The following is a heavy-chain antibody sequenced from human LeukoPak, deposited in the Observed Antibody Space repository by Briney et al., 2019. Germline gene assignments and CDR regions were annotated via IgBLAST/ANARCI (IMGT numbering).Heavy chain of an antibody. V-gene: IGHV3-30*18. CDR2: ISYDGSNK. CDR1: GFTFSSHG. J-gene: IGHJ4*02. D-gene: IGHD1-26*01. Sequence: PGGSLRLSCAASGFTFSSHGMHWVRQAPGKGLEWVAVISYDGSNKYYADSVKGRFTISRDNSKNTLYLQMNSLRAEDTAVYYCAKDLGMEWGLPPGGFDYWGQGTLVTVSS. CDR3: AKDLGMEWGLPPGGFDY.